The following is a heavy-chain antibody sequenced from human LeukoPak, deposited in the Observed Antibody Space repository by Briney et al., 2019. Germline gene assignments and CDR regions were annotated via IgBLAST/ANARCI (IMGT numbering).Heavy chain of an antibody. CDR1: GFTFSSYW. J-gene: IGHJ6*02. V-gene: IGHV3-7*01. CDR3: ARDWGIAAAGTQDYCYGMDV. Sequence: GGSLRLSCAASGFTFSSYWMSWVRQAPGKGLEWVANIKQDGSEKYDVDSVKGRFTISRDNAKNSLYLKMNSLRAEDTAVYYCARDWGIAAAGTQDYCYGMDVWGQGTTVTVSS. D-gene: IGHD6-13*01. CDR2: IKQDGSEK.